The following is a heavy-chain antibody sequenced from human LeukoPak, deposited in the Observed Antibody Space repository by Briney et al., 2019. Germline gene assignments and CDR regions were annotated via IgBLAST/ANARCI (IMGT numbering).Heavy chain of an antibody. Sequence: GRSLRLSCAASGFTFSSYGMHWVRQAPGKGLEWVAVISYDGSNKYYADSVKGRFTISRDNSKNTLYLQMSSLRAEDTAVYYCAKDEYSSSWYYYYYGMDVWGKGTTVTVSS. J-gene: IGHJ6*04. CDR1: GFTFSSYG. CDR2: ISYDGSNK. D-gene: IGHD6-13*01. CDR3: AKDEYSSSWYYYYYGMDV. V-gene: IGHV3-30*18.